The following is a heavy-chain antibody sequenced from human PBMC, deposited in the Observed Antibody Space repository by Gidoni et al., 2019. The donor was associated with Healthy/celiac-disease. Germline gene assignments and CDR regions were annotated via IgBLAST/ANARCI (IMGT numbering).Heavy chain of an antibody. V-gene: IGHV3-15*01. CDR2: IKSKTDGGTT. CDR1: GFTFSNAW. J-gene: IGHJ4*02. D-gene: IGHD3-3*01. Sequence: EVQLVESGVGLVKPGGSLRLSCAASGFTFSNAWMSWVRQAPGKGLEWVGRIKSKTDGGTTDYAAPVKGRFTISRDDSKNTLYLQMNSLKTEDTAVYYCTTQGYDFWSGYYLGNWGQGTLVTVSS. CDR3: TTQGYDFWSGYYLGN.